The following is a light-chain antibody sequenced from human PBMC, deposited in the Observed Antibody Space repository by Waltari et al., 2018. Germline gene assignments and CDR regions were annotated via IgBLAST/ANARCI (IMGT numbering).Light chain of an antibody. Sequence: QSVLTQPPSASGTPGQRVTISCSGSSSNIGSNYVYWYQQLPGTAPKHLISRNNQRPSGVPDRFSGSKSGTSASRAISGVRSEDEADYYCAAWDDSLSGGVFGGGTKLTVL. J-gene: IGLJ3*02. CDR2: RNN. CDR3: AAWDDSLSGGV. CDR1: SSNIGSNY. V-gene: IGLV1-47*01.